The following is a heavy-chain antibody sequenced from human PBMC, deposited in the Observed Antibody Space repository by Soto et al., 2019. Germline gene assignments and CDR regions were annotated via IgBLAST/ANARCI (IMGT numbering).Heavy chain of an antibody. CDR2: ISGYNGDT. V-gene: IGHV1-18*01. Sequence: QVQLVQSGAEVKKPGASVKVSCKASGYTFTRYGISWVRQAPGQGLEWMGWISGYNGDTNYAQNLQDRVTMTIDTSTNTAYMELRSLTSDDTAVYYCAKNGQPPYYYYGLDVWGQGTTVTVSS. J-gene: IGHJ6*02. D-gene: IGHD2-8*01. CDR1: GYTFTRYG. CDR3: AKNGQPPYYYYGLDV.